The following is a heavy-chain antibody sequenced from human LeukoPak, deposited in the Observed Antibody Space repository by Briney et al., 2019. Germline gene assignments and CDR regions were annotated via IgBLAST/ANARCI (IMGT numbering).Heavy chain of an antibody. J-gene: IGHJ4*02. Sequence: SETLSLTCAVYGGSFSGYYWGWIRQPPGKGLEWIGEINHSGSTNYNPSLKSRVTISVDTSKNQFSLKLSSVTAADTAVYYCARGLTWIQLWSYWGQGTLVTVSS. CDR2: INHSGST. CDR1: GGSFSGYY. V-gene: IGHV4-34*01. CDR3: ARGLTWIQLWSY. D-gene: IGHD5-18*01.